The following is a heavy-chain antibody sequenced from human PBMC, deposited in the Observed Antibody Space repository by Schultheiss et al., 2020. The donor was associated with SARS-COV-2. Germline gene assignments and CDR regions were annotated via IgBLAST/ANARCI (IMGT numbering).Heavy chain of an antibody. V-gene: IGHV3-21*01. Sequence: GGSLRLSCAASGFTFSSYSMNWVRQAPGKGLEWVSSISSSSSYIYYADSVKGRFTISRDNSKNTLYLQMNSLRAEDTAVYYCAKDRLFLRPAAIQHYYYGMDVWGQGTTVTVSS. CDR2: ISSSSSYI. CDR1: GFTFSSYS. D-gene: IGHD2-2*01. J-gene: IGHJ6*02. CDR3: AKDRLFLRPAAIQHYYYGMDV.